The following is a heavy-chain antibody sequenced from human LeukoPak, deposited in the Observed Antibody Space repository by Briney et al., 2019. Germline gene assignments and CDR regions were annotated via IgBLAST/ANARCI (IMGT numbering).Heavy chain of an antibody. CDR3: ARANPVLMVSKYFQH. V-gene: IGHV3-66*01. D-gene: IGHD2-8*01. Sequence: GGSLRLSCAASGFTVSSNCMSWARQAPGKGLEWVSVIYSGGSTYYADSVKGRFTISRDNSKNTLYLQMNSLRAEDTAVYYCARANPVLMVSKYFQHWGQGTLVTVSS. J-gene: IGHJ1*01. CDR2: IYSGGST. CDR1: GFTVSSNC.